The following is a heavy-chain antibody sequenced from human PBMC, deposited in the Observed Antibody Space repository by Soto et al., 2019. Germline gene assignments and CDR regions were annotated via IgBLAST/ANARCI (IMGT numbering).Heavy chain of an antibody. Sequence: GGSLRLSCAASGFTFSNYGMHWVRQAPGKGLEWVAVIWYDGSNKYYADPVKGRFTISRDNSKNTLYLQINSQRAEDTAVYYCARDDIPGRAVAIYGMDVWGQGTTVTVSS. D-gene: IGHD6-19*01. J-gene: IGHJ6*02. CDR2: IWYDGSNK. CDR3: ARDDIPGRAVAIYGMDV. V-gene: IGHV3-33*01. CDR1: GFTFSNYG.